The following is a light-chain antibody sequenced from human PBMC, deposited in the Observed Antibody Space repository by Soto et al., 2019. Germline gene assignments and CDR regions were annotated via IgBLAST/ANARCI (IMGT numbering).Light chain of an antibody. J-gene: IGKJ3*01. Sequence: EIVLTQSPGTLSLSPGERATLSCRASQSVRSNSLAWYQQKPGQAPRLLIYGASSRATAIPDRFSGSGSGTDFALTISRLEPEDFAVYWRLYGTSPGFTFGPGTKVDI. CDR1: QSVRSNS. CDR3: RLYGTSPGFT. V-gene: IGKV3-20*01. CDR2: GAS.